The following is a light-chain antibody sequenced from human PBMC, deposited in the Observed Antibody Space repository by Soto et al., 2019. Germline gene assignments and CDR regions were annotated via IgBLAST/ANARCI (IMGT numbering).Light chain of an antibody. CDR3: QQYDNWPPLT. J-gene: IGKJ4*01. Sequence: EIVMTQFPATLSVSPGERATLSCRASQSVSSNLAWYQQKPGQAPRLLIYGASTRATGIPARFSGSGSGTEFTLTISSLQSGDFAVYYCQQYDNWPPLTFGGGTKVEIK. CDR1: QSVSSN. V-gene: IGKV3-15*01. CDR2: GAS.